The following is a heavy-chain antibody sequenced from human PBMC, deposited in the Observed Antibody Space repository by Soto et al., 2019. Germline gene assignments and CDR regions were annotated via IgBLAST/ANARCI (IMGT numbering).Heavy chain of an antibody. Sequence: SVKVSCKASGYTFTLYAMHWVRQAPGQRLEWMGWINAANGATKSSQKFQGRVTFTRDKSASTGYMELSTLNSADTAVDYWAREWTWGHYDYWGQGTLVTVSS. CDR2: INAANGAT. V-gene: IGHV1-3*01. CDR3: AREWTWGHYDY. CDR1: GYTFTLYA. J-gene: IGHJ4*02. D-gene: IGHD3-16*01.